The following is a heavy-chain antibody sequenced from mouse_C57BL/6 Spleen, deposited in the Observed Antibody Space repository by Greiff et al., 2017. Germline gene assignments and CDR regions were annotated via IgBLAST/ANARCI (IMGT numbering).Heavy chain of an antibody. CDR3: TESTMFKEAYYFDY. D-gene: IGHD2-2*01. CDR2: IYPGNSDT. Sequence: EVQLQQSGTVLARPGASVKMSCKTSGYTFTSYWMHWVKQRPGQGLEWIGAIYPGNSDTSYNQKVKGKAKLTAVTSASTAYMELSSLTNEDSAVYYCTESTMFKEAYYFDYWGQGTTRTVSS. V-gene: IGHV1-5*01. J-gene: IGHJ2*01. CDR1: GYTFTSYW.